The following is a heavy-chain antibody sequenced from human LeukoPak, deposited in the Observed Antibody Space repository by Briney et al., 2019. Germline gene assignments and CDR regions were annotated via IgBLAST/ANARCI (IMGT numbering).Heavy chain of an antibody. Sequence: PSETLSLTCTVSGVSISSYYWSWIRQPPGKGLEWIGYIYYSGSTNYNPSLKSRVTISVDTSKNQFSLKLSSVTAADTAVYYCARGGPDSSGYFVFDYWGQGTLVTVSS. CDR3: ARGGPDSSGYFVFDY. V-gene: IGHV4-59*01. CDR1: GVSISSYY. D-gene: IGHD3-22*01. CDR2: IYYSGST. J-gene: IGHJ4*02.